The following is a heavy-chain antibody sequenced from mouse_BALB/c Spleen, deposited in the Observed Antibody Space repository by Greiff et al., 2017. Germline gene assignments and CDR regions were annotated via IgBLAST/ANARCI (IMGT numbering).Heavy chain of an antibody. Sequence: VKLVESGPGLVAPSQSLSITCTVSGFSLTSYGVHWVRQPPGKGLEWLGVIWAGGSTNYNSALMSRLSISKDNSKNQVFLKMNSLQTDDTAMYYCARDRRIRENYFDYWGQGTTLTVSS. V-gene: IGHV2-9*02. J-gene: IGHJ2*01. CDR1: GFSLTSYG. CDR3: ARDRRIRENYFDY. CDR2: IWAGGST.